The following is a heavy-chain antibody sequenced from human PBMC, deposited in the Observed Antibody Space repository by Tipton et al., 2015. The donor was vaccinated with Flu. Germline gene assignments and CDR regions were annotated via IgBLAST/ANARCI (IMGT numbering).Heavy chain of an antibody. CDR2: AYYSGST. Sequence: TLSLTCTVSGGSIRSSSYYWGWVRQPPGKGLEWIGSAYYSGSTYYNPSLKSRLTISVDTSENQFSLKLSSVTAADTAVYYCARHISGTKRSFDYWGQGSLVTVSS. CDR1: GGSIRSSSYY. CDR3: ARHISGTKRSFDY. D-gene: IGHD1-20*01. V-gene: IGHV4-39*01. J-gene: IGHJ4*02.